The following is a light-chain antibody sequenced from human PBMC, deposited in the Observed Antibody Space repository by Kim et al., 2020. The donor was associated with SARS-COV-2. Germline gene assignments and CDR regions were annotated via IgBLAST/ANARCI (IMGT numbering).Light chain of an antibody. CDR1: QSVGRS. CDR2: KAS. J-gene: IGKJ2*01. CDR3: QQYNSYSYT. V-gene: IGKV1-5*03. Sequence: SASVGDRVTITCRASQSVGRSLAWYQQKPGKAASLLIFKASNLEGGVPSRFSGSGSGTAFTLTISSLQPDDFATYYCQQYNSYSYTFGQGTKLEI.